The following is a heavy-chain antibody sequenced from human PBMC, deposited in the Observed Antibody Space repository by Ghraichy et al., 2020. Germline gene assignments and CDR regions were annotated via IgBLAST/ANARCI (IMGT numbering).Heavy chain of an antibody. J-gene: IGHJ6*02. Sequence: GGSLRLSCAASGFTFSSYEMNWVRQAPGKGLEWVSYISSSDSTIYYADSVKGRFTISRDNAKNSLYLQMNSLRAEDTAVYFCARAPITMVRGAPGHGMDVWGQGTTVTVSS. CDR3: ARAPITMVRGAPGHGMDV. CDR2: ISSSDSTI. V-gene: IGHV3-48*03. CDR1: GFTFSSYE. D-gene: IGHD3-10*01.